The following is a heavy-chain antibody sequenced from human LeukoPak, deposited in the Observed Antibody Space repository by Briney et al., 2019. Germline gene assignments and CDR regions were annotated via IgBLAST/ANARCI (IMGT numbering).Heavy chain of an antibody. D-gene: IGHD3-9*01. CDR3: AKDGRVDYYDLLTVMDY. Sequence: PGGSLRLSCAASGFTFSNYGMHWVRQAPGKGLEWVAFIQYDGNNKYYADSVKGRFTISRDNSKNTLYLQMISLRIEDTAIYYCAKDGRVDYYDLLTVMDYWGQGTLVTVSS. V-gene: IGHV3-30*02. CDR2: IQYDGNNK. CDR1: GFTFSNYG. J-gene: IGHJ4*02.